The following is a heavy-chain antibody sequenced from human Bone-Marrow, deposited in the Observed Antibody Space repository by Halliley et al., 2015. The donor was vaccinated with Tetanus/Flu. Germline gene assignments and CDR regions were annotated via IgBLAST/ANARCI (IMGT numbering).Heavy chain of an antibody. CDR1: GYTFTSHG. CDR2: ITNYNNNT. CDR3: ARMGSGYYGGAFDI. D-gene: IGHD5-12*01. J-gene: IGHJ3*02. Sequence: QLVQSGAEVKKPGASVRVSCKASGYTFTSHGISWVRLAPGQGLEWMGYITNYNNNTDYAQKFQGRVTMTTDTSTSTAYTELRNLRSDDTAVFYCARMGSGYYGGAFDIWGQGTMVTVSS. V-gene: IGHV1-18*01.